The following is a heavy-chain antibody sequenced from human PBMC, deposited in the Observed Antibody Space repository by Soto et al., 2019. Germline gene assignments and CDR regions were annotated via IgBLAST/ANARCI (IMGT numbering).Heavy chain of an antibody. CDR2: IYYSGST. J-gene: IGHJ4*02. Sequence: SETLSLTCTVSGGSISSGGYYWSWIRQHPGKGLEWIGYIYYSGSTYYNPSLKSRVTISVDTSKNRFSLKLSSVTAADTAVYYCAKHGDSNGDYEDYWGQGTLVTVSS. V-gene: IGHV4-31*03. CDR1: GGSISSGGYY. CDR3: AKHGDSNGDYEDY. D-gene: IGHD4-17*01.